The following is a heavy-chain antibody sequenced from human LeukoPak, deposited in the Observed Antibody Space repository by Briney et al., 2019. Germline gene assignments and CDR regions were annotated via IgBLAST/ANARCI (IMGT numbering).Heavy chain of an antibody. Sequence: SETLSLTCTVSGDSISSYYWSWIRQPAGKGLKWVGRIYPSGRTNYNPSLKSRVTMSVDTSTNQFSLKLRFVTAADTAVYYCVRDGRRGSDFSGYFDYWGQGTLVTVSS. V-gene: IGHV4-4*07. CDR1: GDSISSYY. J-gene: IGHJ4*02. D-gene: IGHD3-16*01. CDR2: IYPSGRT. CDR3: VRDGRRGSDFSGYFDY.